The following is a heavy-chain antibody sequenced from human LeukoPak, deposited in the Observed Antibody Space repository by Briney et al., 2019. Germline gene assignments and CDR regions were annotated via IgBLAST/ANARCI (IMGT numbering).Heavy chain of an antibody. V-gene: IGHV3-23*01. Sequence: GGSLRLSCAASGFTFSSYGMSWVRQAPGRGLEWVSAISGSGGSTYYADSVKGRFTISRDNSKNTLYLQMNSLRAEDTAVYYCAKDLFLFGGGWYYFDYWGQGTLVTVSS. CDR1: GFTFSSYG. CDR3: AKDLFLFGGGWYYFDY. J-gene: IGHJ4*02. D-gene: IGHD6-19*01. CDR2: ISGSGGST.